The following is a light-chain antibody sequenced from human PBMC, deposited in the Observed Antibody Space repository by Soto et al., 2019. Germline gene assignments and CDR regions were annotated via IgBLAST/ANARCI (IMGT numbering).Light chain of an antibody. CDR3: AAWDDSLSGVG. J-gene: IGLJ2*01. Sequence: QSVLTQPPSASGTPGQRVTISCSGSTSNIGGNGVSWYQQLPGTAPKLLIHSNNQRPSGVPDRFSGSKSGTSASLAISGLQSEDEAEYYCAAWDDSLSGVGFGGGTKLTVL. V-gene: IGLV1-44*01. CDR2: SNN. CDR1: TSNIGGNG.